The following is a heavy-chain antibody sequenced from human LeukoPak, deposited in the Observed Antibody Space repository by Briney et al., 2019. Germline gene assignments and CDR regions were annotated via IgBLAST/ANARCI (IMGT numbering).Heavy chain of an antibody. D-gene: IGHD3-10*01. J-gene: IGHJ4*02. CDR1: EFTFSSYG. CDR2: ISYAGSNK. Sequence: PGGSLRLSCAASEFTFSSYGMHWVRQAPGKGLEWVAIISYAGSNKYYADSVRGRFTISRDNSKNTLYLQMNSLRAEDTAVYYCAKAGYGGGSKTTYGDYWGQGTLVTVSS. V-gene: IGHV3-30*18. CDR3: AKAGYGGGSKTTYGDY.